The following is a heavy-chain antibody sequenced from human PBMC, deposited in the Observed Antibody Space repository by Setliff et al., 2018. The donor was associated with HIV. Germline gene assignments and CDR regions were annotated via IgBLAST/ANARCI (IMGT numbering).Heavy chain of an antibody. D-gene: IGHD1-7*01. CDR1: GFTFSSYA. CDR3: AGRRNRNYVVYGMDV. V-gene: IGHV3-23*01. J-gene: IGHJ6*02. Sequence: GGSLRLSCAASGFTFSSYAMSWVRQAPGKGLEWVSVISGSGGAIDYADSVQGRFTISRDKSKNMLYLQMDSLGAEDTAVYYCAGRRNRNYVVYGMDVWGQGTTVTVSS. CDR2: ISGSGGAI.